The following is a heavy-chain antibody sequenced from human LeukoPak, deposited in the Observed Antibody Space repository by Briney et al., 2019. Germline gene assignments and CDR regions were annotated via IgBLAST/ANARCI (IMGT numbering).Heavy chain of an antibody. Sequence: ASVKVSCKASGYTFTGYYMHWVRQAPGQGLEWMGWINPNSGGTKYAQKFQGRVTMTRDTSISTAYMELSRLRSDDTAVYYCAKVDGVAAAGTDYWGQGTLVTVSS. CDR3: AKVDGVAAAGTDY. J-gene: IGHJ4*02. D-gene: IGHD6-13*01. CDR1: GYTFTGYY. V-gene: IGHV1-2*02. CDR2: INPNSGGT.